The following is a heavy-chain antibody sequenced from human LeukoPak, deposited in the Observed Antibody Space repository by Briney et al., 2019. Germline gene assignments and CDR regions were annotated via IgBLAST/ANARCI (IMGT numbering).Heavy chain of an antibody. V-gene: IGHV1-46*01. CDR3: ARDLGNSSPKRYYYYYGMDV. CDR1: GYTFTSYY. J-gene: IGHJ6*02. CDR2: INPSGGST. D-gene: IGHD6-13*01. Sequence: ASVKVSCKASGYTFTSYYMHWVRQAPGQGLEWMGIINPSGGSTSYAQKFQGRVTMTTDTSTSTAYMELRSLRSDDTAVYYCARDLGNSSPKRYYYYYGMDVWGQGTTVTVSS.